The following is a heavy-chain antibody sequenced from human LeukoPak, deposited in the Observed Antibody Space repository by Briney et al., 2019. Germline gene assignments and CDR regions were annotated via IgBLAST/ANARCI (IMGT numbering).Heavy chain of an antibody. CDR3: AKDRGERLEDFGY. Sequence: GRSLRLSCAASGFTFDDYAMHWVRQAPGKGLEWVSGISWKSGSIGYADSVKGRFTISRDNAKNSLYLQMNSLRAEDTALYYCAKDRGERLEDFGYWGQGTLVTVSS. CDR1: GFTFDDYA. J-gene: IGHJ4*02. D-gene: IGHD1-1*01. V-gene: IGHV3-9*01. CDR2: ISWKSGSI.